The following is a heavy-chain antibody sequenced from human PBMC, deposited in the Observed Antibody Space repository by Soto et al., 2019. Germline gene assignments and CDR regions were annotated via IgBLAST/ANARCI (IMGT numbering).Heavy chain of an antibody. Sequence: SVKVCCKASGGTFSSYAISWVRQAPGQGLEWMGGIIPIFGTANYAQKFQGRVTITADKSTSTAYMELSSLRSEDTAVYYCARDRLWELLTWSSDAFDIWGHGTMVTVSS. CDR3: ARDRLWELLTWSSDAFDI. CDR1: GGTFSSYA. J-gene: IGHJ3*02. D-gene: IGHD1-26*01. CDR2: IIPIFGTA. V-gene: IGHV1-69*06.